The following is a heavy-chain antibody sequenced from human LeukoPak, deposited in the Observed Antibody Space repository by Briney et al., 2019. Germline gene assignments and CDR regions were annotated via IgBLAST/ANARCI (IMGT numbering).Heavy chain of an antibody. CDR3: ARAPYTGGY. J-gene: IGHJ4*02. V-gene: IGHV3-74*01. CDR1: GFTFSSYW. D-gene: IGHD7-27*01. Sequence: PGGSLRLSCAASGFTFSSYWMHWVRQAPGKGLMWVSRINSDGSSTSYADSVKGRFTTSRDNAKNTLYLQMNSPRAEDTAVYYCARAPYTGGYWGQGTLVTVSS. CDR2: INSDGSST.